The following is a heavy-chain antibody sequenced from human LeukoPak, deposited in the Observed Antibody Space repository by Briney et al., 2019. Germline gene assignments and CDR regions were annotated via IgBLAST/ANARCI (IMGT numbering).Heavy chain of an antibody. CDR3: ARVSGDYYHTVDY. CDR1: GFTFSSYC. Sequence: GGSLRLSCAASGFTFSSYCMSWVRQAPGKGLKWVSSITSSTTFMYYADSVKGRFAISRDNAKNSLYLQMSSLRAEDTAVYFCARVSGDYYHTVDYWGQGTLVTVSS. D-gene: IGHD4-17*01. V-gene: IGHV3-21*01. J-gene: IGHJ4*02. CDR2: ITSSTTFM.